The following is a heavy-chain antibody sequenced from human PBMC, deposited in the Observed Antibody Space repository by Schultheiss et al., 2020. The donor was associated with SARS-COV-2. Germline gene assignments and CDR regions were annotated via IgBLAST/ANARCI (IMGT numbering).Heavy chain of an antibody. V-gene: IGHV1-18*04. D-gene: IGHD6-13*01. Sequence: ASVKVSCKASGYTFTGYYMHWVRQAPGQGLEWMGWISPHNGNTKYAQELQGRVTMTTDTSTSTAYMELRSLRSDDTAVYYCARDRGSSWYHYRFDYWGQGTLVTVSS. CDR1: GYTFTGYY. J-gene: IGHJ4*02. CDR3: ARDRGSSWYHYRFDY. CDR2: ISPHNGNT.